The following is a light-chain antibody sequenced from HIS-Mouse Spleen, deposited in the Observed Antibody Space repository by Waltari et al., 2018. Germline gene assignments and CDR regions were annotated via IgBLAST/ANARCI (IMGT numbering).Light chain of an antibody. CDR3: SSYAGSNNVV. CDR2: EVS. Sequence: QSALTQPPSASGSPGQSVTISCTGTSIDVGGYNYVSWYQQHPGNAPKLMIYEVSKRPSGVPDRFSGSKSGNTASLTVSGLQAEDEADYYCSSYAGSNNVVFGGGTKLTVL. CDR1: SIDVGGYNY. V-gene: IGLV2-8*01. J-gene: IGLJ2*01.